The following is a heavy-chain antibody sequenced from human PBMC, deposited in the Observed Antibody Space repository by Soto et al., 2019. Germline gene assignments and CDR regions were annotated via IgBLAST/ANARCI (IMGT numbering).Heavy chain of an antibody. J-gene: IGHJ4*02. V-gene: IGHV4-34*01. CDR1: GGSFSAYY. Sequence: SETLSLTCAVYGGSFSAYYWSWIRQPPGKGLEWIGEINHSGSTNYNPSLKSRVTISVDTSKNQFSLKLSSVTAADTAVYYCARGLRSCSGGSCYSLFDYWGQGTLVTVSS. CDR3: ARGLRSCSGGSCYSLFDY. CDR2: INHSGST. D-gene: IGHD2-15*01.